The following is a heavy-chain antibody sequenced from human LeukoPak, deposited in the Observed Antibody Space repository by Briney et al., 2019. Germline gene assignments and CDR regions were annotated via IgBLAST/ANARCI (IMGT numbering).Heavy chain of an antibody. CDR3: ARDLRGSGWYFDL. D-gene: IGHD1-26*01. V-gene: IGHV3-48*03. J-gene: IGHJ2*01. CDR1: GFTFSSYE. Sequence: PGGSLRLSCAASGFTFSSYEMTWVRQAPGKGLEWVSHIFVSGNTAYYADSVKGRFTISRDDAKNSLYLQMNSLRAEDTAVYYCARDLRGSGWYFDLWGRGTLVTVSS. CDR2: IFVSGNTA.